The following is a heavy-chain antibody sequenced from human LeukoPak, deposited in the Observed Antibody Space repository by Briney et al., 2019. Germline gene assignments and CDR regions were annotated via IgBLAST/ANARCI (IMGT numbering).Heavy chain of an antibody. Sequence: PSETLSLTCAVYGGSFSGYYWSWIRQPPGKGLEWIGSIHHSGSTYNNPSLKSRVTILVDTSKNQFSLKLSSVTAADTAVYYCARGPYSSSCTDYWGQGTLVTVSS. V-gene: IGHV4-34*01. CDR1: GGSFSGYY. CDR2: IHHSGST. D-gene: IGHD6-13*01. CDR3: ARGPYSSSCTDY. J-gene: IGHJ4*02.